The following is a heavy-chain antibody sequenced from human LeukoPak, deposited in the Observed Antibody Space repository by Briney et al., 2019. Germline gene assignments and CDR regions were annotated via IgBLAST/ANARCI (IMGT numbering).Heavy chain of an antibody. CDR2: INHSGST. CDR3: ASKNLELRYFDYP. Sequence: SETLSLTCAVYGGSFSGYYWSWIRQPPGKGLEWIGEINHSGSTNYNPSLKSRVTISVDTSKNQFSLKLSSVTAADTAVYYCASKNLELRYFDYPWGQGTLVTVSS. V-gene: IGHV4-34*01. D-gene: IGHD3-9*01. CDR1: GGSFSGYY. J-gene: IGHJ5*02.